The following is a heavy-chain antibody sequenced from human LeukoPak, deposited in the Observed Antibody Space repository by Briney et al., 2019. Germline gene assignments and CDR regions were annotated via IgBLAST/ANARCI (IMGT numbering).Heavy chain of an antibody. D-gene: IGHD2-15*01. J-gene: IGHJ5*02. CDR2: INPYSGDT. CDR1: GYTFTGYY. Sequence: ASVKVSCKASGYTFTGYYVHWVRRAPGQGLEWMGWINPYSGDTNYAQKFQGRVTMTRDTSISTAYMELSSLKSDDTAVYYCARDWSGYCSGGSCYPWDNWFDPWGQGTLVTVSS. V-gene: IGHV1-2*02. CDR3: ARDWSGYCSGGSCYPWDNWFDP.